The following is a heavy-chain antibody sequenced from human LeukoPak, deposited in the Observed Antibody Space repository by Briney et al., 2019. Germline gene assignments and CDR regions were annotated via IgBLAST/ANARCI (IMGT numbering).Heavy chain of an antibody. CDR3: ARLGDSSSWYDLRDGFDI. CDR1: GGSISSGDYY. CDR2: IYYSGST. J-gene: IGHJ3*02. Sequence: SQTLSLTCTVSGGSISSGDYYWSWIRQPPGKGLEWIGYIYYSGSTYYNPSLKSRVTISVDTSKNQFSLKLSSVTAADTAVYYCARLGDSSSWYDLRDGFDIWGQGTMVTVSS. D-gene: IGHD6-13*01. V-gene: IGHV4-30-4*08.